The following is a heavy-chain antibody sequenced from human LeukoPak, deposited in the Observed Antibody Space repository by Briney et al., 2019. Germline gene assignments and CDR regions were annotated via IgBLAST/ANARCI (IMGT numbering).Heavy chain of an antibody. CDR3: ARRYFDC. CDR1: GFIFNNYA. V-gene: IGHV3-9*01. J-gene: IGHJ4*02. D-gene: IGHD3-9*01. CDR2: ISWNSGSI. Sequence: PGGSLRLSCAGSGFIFNNYAMHWVRQPPGKGLEWVSGISWNSGSIDYADSVKGRFTSSRDNAKNSLYLQMNSLGAEDTAVYYCARRYFDCWGQGTLVTVSS.